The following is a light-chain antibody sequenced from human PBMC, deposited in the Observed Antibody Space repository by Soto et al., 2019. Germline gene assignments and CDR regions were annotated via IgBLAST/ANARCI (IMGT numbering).Light chain of an antibody. V-gene: IGKV3-15*01. J-gene: IGKJ4*01. CDR1: PSVGRD. CDR2: GAS. CDR3: QQYNDWRVT. Sequence: EIVMTQSPGTLSVSPGERATLSCRASPSVGRDLAWYQQKPGQAPRLLIYGASTWATGIPASFSGGGSGAEFALTISSLQSEDFAVYYCQQYNDWRVTFGGGTKVEIK.